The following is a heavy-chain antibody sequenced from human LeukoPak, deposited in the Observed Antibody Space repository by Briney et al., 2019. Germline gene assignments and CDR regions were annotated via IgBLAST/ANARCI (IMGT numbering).Heavy chain of an antibody. CDR3: ARMDNWNYALQFDY. CDR2: IDWLDNK. J-gene: IGHJ4*02. V-gene: IGHV2-70*11. CDR1: GFSVTTSGMS. Sequence: ESGPALVKPTQTLTLTCSFSGFSVTTSGMSVNWIRQPPGKALEWLARIDWLDNKYYNTSLKTRLTISQDTSKNQVVLTMTNMDPVDTATYYCARMDNWNYALQFDYWGQGALVTVSS. D-gene: IGHD1-7*01.